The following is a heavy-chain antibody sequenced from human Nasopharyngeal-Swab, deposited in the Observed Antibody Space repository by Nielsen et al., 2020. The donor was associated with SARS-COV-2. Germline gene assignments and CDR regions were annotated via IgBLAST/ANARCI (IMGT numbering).Heavy chain of an antibody. D-gene: IGHD5-12*01. Sequence: SETLSLTCAVSGGSFSDYSWSWIRQSPGKGLECIGEINHSGITNYNPSLKSRVTISVDTAKNHLSPKLTSVTAADTAVYFCSSGRVVYGGYDPLTPRHYLNYWGQGTQVTVSS. CDR3: SSGRVVYGGYDPLTPRHYLNY. CDR1: GGSFSDYS. V-gene: IGHV4-34*01. CDR2: INHSGIT. J-gene: IGHJ4*02.